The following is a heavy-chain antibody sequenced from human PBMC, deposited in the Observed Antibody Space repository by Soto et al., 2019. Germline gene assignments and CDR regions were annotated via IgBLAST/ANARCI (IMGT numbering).Heavy chain of an antibody. CDR3: ARGVGIAVAGTRFDY. Sequence: VASVKVSCKASGYTFTSYDINWVRQATGQGLEWMGWMNPNSGNTGYAQKFQGRVTITRDTSASTAYMELSSLRSEDTAVYYCARGVGIAVAGTRFDYWGQGTLVTVSS. J-gene: IGHJ4*02. CDR2: MNPNSGNT. D-gene: IGHD6-19*01. V-gene: IGHV1-8*01. CDR1: GYTFTSYD.